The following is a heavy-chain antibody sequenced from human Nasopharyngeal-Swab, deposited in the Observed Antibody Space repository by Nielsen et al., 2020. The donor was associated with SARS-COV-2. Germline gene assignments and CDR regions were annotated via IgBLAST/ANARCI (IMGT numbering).Heavy chain of an antibody. Sequence: VRQATGKGLEWVAVIWYDGSNKYYADSVKGRFTISRDNSKNTLYLQMNSLRAEDTAVYYCARDQGFGSGRDYWGQGTLVTVSS. J-gene: IGHJ4*02. V-gene: IGHV3-33*01. CDR2: IWYDGSNK. D-gene: IGHD6-19*01. CDR3: ARDQGFGSGRDY.